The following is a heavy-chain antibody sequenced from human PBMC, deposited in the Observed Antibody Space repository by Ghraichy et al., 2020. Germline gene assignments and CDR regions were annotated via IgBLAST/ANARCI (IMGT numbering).Heavy chain of an antibody. J-gene: IGHJ4*02. Sequence: GGSLRLSCAASGFTFSSYDMHWVRQATGKGLEWVSAIGTAGDTYYLGSVKGRFTISRENAKNSLYLQMNSLRAGDTAVYYCARGGSMDSSSSHFDYWGQGTLVTVSS. CDR1: GFTFSSYD. D-gene: IGHD6-6*01. CDR3: ARGGSMDSSSSHFDY. V-gene: IGHV3-13*01. CDR2: IGTAGDT.